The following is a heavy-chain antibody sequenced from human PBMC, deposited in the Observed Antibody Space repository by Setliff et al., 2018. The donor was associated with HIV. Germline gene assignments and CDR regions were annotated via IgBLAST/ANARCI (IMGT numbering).Heavy chain of an antibody. V-gene: IGHV3-21*01. CDR3: ARDPSQDYGGSD. CDR1: GFTFSSYS. J-gene: IGHJ4*02. CDR2: ISSSSSYI. Sequence: GESLTISCAASGFTFSSYSMNWVRQAPGKGLEWVSSISSSSSYIYYADSVKGRFTISRDNAKNSLYLQMNSLRAEDTAVYYCARDPSQDYGGSDWGQGTLVTVSS. D-gene: IGHD4-17*01.